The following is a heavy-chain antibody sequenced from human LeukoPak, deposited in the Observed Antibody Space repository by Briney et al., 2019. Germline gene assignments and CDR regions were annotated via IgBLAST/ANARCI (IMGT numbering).Heavy chain of an antibody. Sequence: SETLSLTCTVCGGSFSGYYWSWIRQPPGKGLEWIGEINHSGSTNYNPSLKSRVTISVDTSKNQFSLKLSSVTAADTAVYYCARVVVAAAIPYFDYWGQGTLVTVSS. D-gene: IGHD2-2*02. J-gene: IGHJ4*02. CDR1: GGSFSGYY. V-gene: IGHV4-34*01. CDR2: INHSGST. CDR3: ARVVVAAAIPYFDY.